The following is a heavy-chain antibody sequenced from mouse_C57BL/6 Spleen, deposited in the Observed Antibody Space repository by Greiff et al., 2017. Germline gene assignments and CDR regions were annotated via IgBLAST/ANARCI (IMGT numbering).Heavy chain of an antibody. CDR1: GYTFTSYW. D-gene: IGHD1-1*01. V-gene: IGHV1-69*01. Sequence: QVQLQQPGAELVMPGASVKLSCKASGYTFTSYWMHWVKQRPGQGLEWIGEIDPSDSYTNYNQKFKGKSTLTVDKSSSTAYMQLSSLTSEDSAVYYCARTGSPPMDYWGQGTSVTVSS. J-gene: IGHJ4*01. CDR3: ARTGSPPMDY. CDR2: IDPSDSYT.